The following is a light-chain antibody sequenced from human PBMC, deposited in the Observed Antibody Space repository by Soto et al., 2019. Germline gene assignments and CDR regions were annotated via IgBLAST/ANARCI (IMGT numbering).Light chain of an antibody. CDR2: NTN. CDR1: SGPVFTSSY. J-gene: IGLJ3*02. CDR3: LLYLGGGIWV. V-gene: IGLV8-61*01. Sequence: QAVVTQEPSFSVSPGGTVTLTCGCSSGPVFTSSYPNWYQQTPGQAPRTLIFNTNTRSSGVPDRFSGSILGDKAALTITGAQADDDSYYYCLLYLGGGIWVFGGGTKVTVL.